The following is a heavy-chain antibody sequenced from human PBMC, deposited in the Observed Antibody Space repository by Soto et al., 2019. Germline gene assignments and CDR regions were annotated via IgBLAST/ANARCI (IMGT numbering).Heavy chain of an antibody. D-gene: IGHD6-19*01. V-gene: IGHV3-23*01. CDR3: AKIHSGSSEDAFDV. CDR1: GFTFSSYA. Sequence: EVQLLESGGGLVQPGGSQRLSCAAPGFTFSSYAMSWVRQGPGKGLEWVTLISGSGGVTDYADSVKGRFTVSRDNSKNTMYLELNSLPAGDTAIYYCAKIHSGSSEDAFDVWGQGTVVTVSS. J-gene: IGHJ3*01. CDR2: ISGSGGVT.